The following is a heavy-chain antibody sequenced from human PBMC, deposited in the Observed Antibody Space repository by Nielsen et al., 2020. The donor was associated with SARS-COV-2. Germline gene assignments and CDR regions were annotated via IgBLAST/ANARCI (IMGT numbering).Heavy chain of an antibody. V-gene: IGHV3-48*02. CDR1: GFTFSSYG. D-gene: IGHD6-19*01. Sequence: GESLKISCAASGFTFSSYGMNWVRQAPGKGLEWVSYISSSSSTIYYADSVKGRFTISRDNAKNSLYLQMNSLRDEDTAVYYCARERRGSEQWLVKVVGYFDYWGQGTLVTVSS. CDR3: ARERRGSEQWLVKVVGYFDY. CDR2: ISSSSSTI. J-gene: IGHJ4*02.